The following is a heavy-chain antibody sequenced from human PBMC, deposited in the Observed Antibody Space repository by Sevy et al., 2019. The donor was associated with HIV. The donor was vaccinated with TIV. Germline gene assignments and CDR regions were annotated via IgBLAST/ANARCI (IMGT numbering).Heavy chain of an antibody. V-gene: IGHV4-31*03. CDR2: IYYSGST. Sequence: SETLSLTCTVSGGSISSGGYYWSWIRQHPGKGLEWIGYIYYSGSTYYNPSLKRRVTISVDPSKNQFSLKLSSVTAADTAVYYCAREQMYYYDSSGYYELNWFDPWGQGTLVTVSS. D-gene: IGHD3-22*01. CDR3: AREQMYYYDSSGYYELNWFDP. J-gene: IGHJ5*02. CDR1: GGSISSGGYY.